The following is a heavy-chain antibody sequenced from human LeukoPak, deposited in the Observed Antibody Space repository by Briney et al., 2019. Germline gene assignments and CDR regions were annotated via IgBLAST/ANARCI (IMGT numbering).Heavy chain of an antibody. CDR3: ARDYWNYYFDY. V-gene: IGHV1-18*01. CDR2: ISVHNGKT. CDR1: GYTFSSYG. D-gene: IGHD1-7*01. J-gene: IGHJ4*02. Sequence: ASVKVSCKASGYTFSSYGLSRVRQAPGQGLEWMGWISVHNGKTKYAQRFQGRVTMTTDTSTSTGYMELRSLSSDDTAVYYCARDYWNYYFDYWGQGTLVTVSS.